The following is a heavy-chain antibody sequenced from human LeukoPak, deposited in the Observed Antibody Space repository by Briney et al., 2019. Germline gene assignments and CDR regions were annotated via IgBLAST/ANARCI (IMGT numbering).Heavy chain of an antibody. J-gene: IGHJ4*02. CDR3: ARDLKRGYSSGRYSWGTGSSNDY. V-gene: IGHV1-2*02. CDR2: INPNSGVT. CDR1: GYTFTGYY. D-gene: IGHD6-19*01. Sequence: ASVKVSCKASGYTFTGYYVHWVRQAPGQGLEWMGWINPNSGVTKYAQKIQGRVIMTRDTSISTAYMELRSLRSDDTAVYYCARDLKRGYSSGRYSWGTGSSNDYWGQGTLVTVSS.